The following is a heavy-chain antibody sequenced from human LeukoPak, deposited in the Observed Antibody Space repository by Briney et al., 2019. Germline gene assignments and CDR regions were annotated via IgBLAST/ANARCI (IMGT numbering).Heavy chain of an antibody. CDR1: GGSISSYY. Sequence: PSETLSLTCTVSGGSISSYYWSWIRQPPGKGLEWIGYIYYSGSTNYNPSLKSRVTISVDTSKNQFSLKLSSVTAADTAVYYCARRGEAGSAFDYWGQGTQVTVSS. CDR3: ARRGEAGSAFDY. J-gene: IGHJ4*02. CDR2: IYYSGST. D-gene: IGHD2-21*01. V-gene: IGHV4-59*08.